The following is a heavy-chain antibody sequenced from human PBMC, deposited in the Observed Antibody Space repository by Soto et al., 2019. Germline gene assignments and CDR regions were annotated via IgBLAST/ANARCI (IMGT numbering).Heavy chain of an antibody. D-gene: IGHD1-20*01. CDR3: ARITIRHLDY. CDR2: IDYSGTA. V-gene: IGHV4-39*01. J-gene: IGHJ4*02. Sequence: PSETVSLTCTVSSGSISGTNVFWGWVRQPPGKGLEWIGNIDYSGTAYFSPSLATRATFXXXTXXXXXTLTLXXVTAADTAVYYSARITIRHLDYRGQGILAT. CDR1: SGSISGTNVF.